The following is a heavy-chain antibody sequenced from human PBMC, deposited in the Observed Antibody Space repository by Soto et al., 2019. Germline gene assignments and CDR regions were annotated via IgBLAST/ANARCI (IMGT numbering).Heavy chain of an antibody. Sequence: SQTLSLTCVISGDSVSSNSAAWNWIRQSPSRGLEWLGRTYYRSNWYNDYAVSVKSRLAINPDTSKDQYSLQLNSVTPEDTAEDFCARDRWPVTTLYYFYYGMDFWGKGTTVTVSS. D-gene: IGHD4-17*01. CDR3: ARDRWPVTTLYYFYYGMDF. V-gene: IGHV6-1*01. J-gene: IGHJ6*04. CDR1: GDSVSSNSAA. CDR2: TYYRSNWYN.